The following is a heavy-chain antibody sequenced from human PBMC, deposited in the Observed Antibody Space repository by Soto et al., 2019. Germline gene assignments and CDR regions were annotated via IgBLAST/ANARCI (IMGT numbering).Heavy chain of an antibody. CDR1: GGSISSGDYY. CDR2: IYYTGST. J-gene: IGHJ4*02. CDR3: ARDRAAGGNSVYFDY. V-gene: IGHV4-30-4*08. Sequence: SETLSLTCIVSGGSISSGDYYWSWIRQPPGKGLEWIGYIYYTGSTYYNPSLKSRLTISVDTSKNQFSLRLSSVTAADTAVYYCARDRAAGGNSVYFDYWGQGILVTVSS. D-gene: IGHD2-21*02.